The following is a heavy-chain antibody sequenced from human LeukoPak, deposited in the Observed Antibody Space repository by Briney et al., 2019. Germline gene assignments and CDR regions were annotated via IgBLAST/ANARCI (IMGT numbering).Heavy chain of an antibody. Sequence: GGSLRLSCAASGFSYSNYGMHWVRQAPGKGLEWVSAISGSGGSTYYADSVKGRFTISRDNSKNTLYLQMNSLRAEDTAVYYCAKSCSSTSCFDYRGQGTLVTVSS. CDR3: AKSCSSTSCFDY. CDR1: GFSYSNYG. D-gene: IGHD2-2*01. J-gene: IGHJ4*02. CDR2: ISGSGGST. V-gene: IGHV3-23*01.